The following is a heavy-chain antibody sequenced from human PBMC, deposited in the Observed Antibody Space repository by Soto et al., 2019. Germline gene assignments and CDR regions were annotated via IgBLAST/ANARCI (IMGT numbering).Heavy chain of an antibody. J-gene: IGHJ5*02. CDR2: IYYSGST. V-gene: IGHV4-59*01. D-gene: IGHD3-22*01. CDR3: ARDSLASTDPYYDSSGYYRWFDP. Sequence: PSETLSLTCTVSGGSISSYYWSWIRQPPGKGLEWIGYIYYSGSTNYNPSLKSRDTISVDTSKNQFSLKLSSVTAADTAVYYCARDSLASTDPYYDSSGYYRWFDPWGQGTLVTVSS. CDR1: GGSISSYY.